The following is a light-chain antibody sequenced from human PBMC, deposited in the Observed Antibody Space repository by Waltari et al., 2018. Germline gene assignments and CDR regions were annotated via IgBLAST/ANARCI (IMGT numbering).Light chain of an antibody. J-gene: IGLJ3*02. CDR2: EVN. V-gene: IGLV2-8*01. CDR3: TSYAGKNILV. Sequence: QSVLTQPPSPSGSLGQSVTTSCTGARSTVGVYNFVSWYQQHPGKAPKLIIYEVNKRPSGVPDRFSGSKSGNTASLTVSGLLAEDEADYYCTSYAGKNILVFGGGTNLTVL. CDR1: RSTVGVYNF.